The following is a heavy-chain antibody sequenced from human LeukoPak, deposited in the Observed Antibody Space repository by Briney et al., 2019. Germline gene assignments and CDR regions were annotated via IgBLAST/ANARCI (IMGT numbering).Heavy chain of an antibody. J-gene: IGHJ4*02. CDR3: AREGNSSSLGFDY. V-gene: IGHV3-13*01. CDR2: IGTAGDT. Sequence: PGGSLRLSCAASGFTFSSYDMHWVRQATVKVLEWVSAIGTAGDTYYPGSVKGRFTISRENAKNSLYLQMNSLRAGDTAVYYCAREGNSSSLGFDYWGQGTLVTVSS. CDR1: GFTFSSYD. D-gene: IGHD6-13*01.